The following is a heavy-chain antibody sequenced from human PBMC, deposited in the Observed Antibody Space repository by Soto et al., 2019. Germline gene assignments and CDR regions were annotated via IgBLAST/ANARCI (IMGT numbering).Heavy chain of an antibody. CDR1: GFTFGNAF. V-gene: IGHV3-15*07. Sequence: DVQLVASGGGLVKPGGSLRLSCTASGFTFGNAFMNWVRQAPGKGLEWIGRIRTKTYGEAVDYAAPVKGRFTISRDDSKDTMYLQMNSLKTEDSAVYYCTSCRGYCTGLVDYDIWGQGAMVTVSS. CDR2: IRTKTYGEAV. J-gene: IGHJ3*02. CDR3: TSCRGYCTGLVDYDI. D-gene: IGHD2-8*02.